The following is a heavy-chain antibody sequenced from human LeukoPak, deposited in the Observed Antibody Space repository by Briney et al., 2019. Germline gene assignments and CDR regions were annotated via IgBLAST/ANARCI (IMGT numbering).Heavy chain of an antibody. V-gene: IGHV3-23*01. D-gene: IGHD3-22*01. CDR3: ARDYYYDSSGLATLDY. J-gene: IGHJ4*02. Sequence: SGGSLRLSCAASGFTFSSYTMSWVRQAPGKGLEWVSAIGGSGGNTYYADSVKGRFTISRDNSKNTLYLQMNSLRAEDTAVYYCARDYYYDSSGLATLDYWGQGTLVTVSS. CDR2: IGGSGGNT. CDR1: GFTFSSYT.